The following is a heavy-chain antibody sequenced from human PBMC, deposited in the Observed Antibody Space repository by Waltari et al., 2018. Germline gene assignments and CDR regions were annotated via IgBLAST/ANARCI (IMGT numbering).Heavy chain of an antibody. J-gene: IGHJ6*03. CDR3: AREVRDIVVVPAAHFVDDPHTYYYYYYMDV. CDR2: IYYSGST. V-gene: IGHV4-30-4*08. D-gene: IGHD2-2*01. CDR1: GGSISSGDYY. Sequence: QVQLQESGPGLVKPSQTLSLTCTVSGGSISSGDYYWSWIRQPPGKGLEWIGYIYYSGSTYYNPSLKSRVTISVDTSKNQFSLKLSSVTAADTAVYYCAREVRDIVVVPAAHFVDDPHTYYYYYYMDVWGKGTTVTISS.